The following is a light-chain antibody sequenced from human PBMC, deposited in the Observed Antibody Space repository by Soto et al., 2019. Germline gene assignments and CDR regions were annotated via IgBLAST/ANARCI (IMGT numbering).Light chain of an antibody. J-gene: IGLJ1*01. CDR2: DVS. Sequence: QSELTQPASVSGSPGQSITISCTGTSSDVGGYSYVSWYQQHPGKAPKLMIYDVSNRPSGVSNRFSGSKSGNTASLTISGLQVEEEVNYSCSSNTRTRTFMAFGTGTKVTV. CDR1: SSDVGGYSY. V-gene: IGLV2-14*01. CDR3: SSNTRTRTFMA.